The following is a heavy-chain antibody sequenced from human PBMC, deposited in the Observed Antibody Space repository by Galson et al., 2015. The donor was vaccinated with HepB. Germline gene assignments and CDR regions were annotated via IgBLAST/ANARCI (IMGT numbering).Heavy chain of an antibody. CDR1: GYTFTSYA. CDR2: INAGNGNT. D-gene: IGHD6-6*01. V-gene: IGHV1-3*01. J-gene: IGHJ6*02. CDR3: ARDDFVAARPSYYYYYGMDV. Sequence: SVKVSCKASGYTFTSYAMHWVRQAPGQRLEWMGWINAGNGNTKYSQKFQGRVTITRDTSASTAYVELSSLRSEDTAVYYCARDDFVAARPSYYYYYGMDVWGQGTTVTVSS.